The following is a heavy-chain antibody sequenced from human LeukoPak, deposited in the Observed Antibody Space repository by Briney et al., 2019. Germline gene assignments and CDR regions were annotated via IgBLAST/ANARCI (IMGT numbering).Heavy chain of an antibody. Sequence: GGSLRLSCAASGFTFSSYWMSWVRQAPGRGLESVANIKQDGSEKYYVDSMKGRFTISRDNAKNSLYLQMNSLRAEDTAVYYCARGLYNRNYWGQGTLVTVSS. V-gene: IGHV3-7*01. CDR1: GFTFSSYW. D-gene: IGHD1-14*01. CDR3: ARGLYNRNY. J-gene: IGHJ4*02. CDR2: IKQDGSEK.